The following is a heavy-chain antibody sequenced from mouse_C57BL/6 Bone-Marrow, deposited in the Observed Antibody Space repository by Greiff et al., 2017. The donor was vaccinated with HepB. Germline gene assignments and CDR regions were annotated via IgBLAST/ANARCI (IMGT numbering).Heavy chain of an antibody. D-gene: IGHD1-1*01. CDR2: IDPENGDT. V-gene: IGHV14-4*01. J-gene: IGHJ3*01. Sequence: VHVKQSGAELVRPGASVKLSCTASGFNIKDDYMHWVKQRPEQGLEWIGWIDPENGDTEYASKFQGKAIITADTSSNTAYLQISSLTSEDTAVYYCTVITTVVGAYWGQGTLVTVSA. CDR1: GFNIKDDY. CDR3: TVITTVVGAY.